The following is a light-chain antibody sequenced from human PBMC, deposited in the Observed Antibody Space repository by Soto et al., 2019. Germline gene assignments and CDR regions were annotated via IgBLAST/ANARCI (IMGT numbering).Light chain of an antibody. Sequence: DIQMTQSPSSVSAVVGDRVTITCRANQDISNWLAWYQQKPGKAPKLLIFSASSLQSGVPSRFRGSGSGTDFTLTITSLQPEDFATYFCQQANTFLALSFGGGTKVEMK. CDR3: QQANTFLALS. J-gene: IGKJ4*01. CDR2: SAS. CDR1: QDISNW. V-gene: IGKV1D-12*01.